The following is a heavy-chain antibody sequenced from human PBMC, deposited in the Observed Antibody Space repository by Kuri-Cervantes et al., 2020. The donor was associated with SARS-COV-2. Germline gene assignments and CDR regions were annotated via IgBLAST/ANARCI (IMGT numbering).Heavy chain of an antibody. V-gene: IGHV1-18*04. CDR3: ARNPHSLTSYYYYMDV. Sequence: ASVKVSCKASGYIFNSFGITWVRQAPGQGLEWMGWISTYNGDTEYAQKFQGRVTMTTGTLRTTAFMELRSLRSDDTAVYYCARNPHSLTSYYYYMDVWGKGTTVTVSS. CDR2: ISTYNGDT. CDR1: GYIFNSFG. D-gene: IGHD4/OR15-4a*01. J-gene: IGHJ6*03.